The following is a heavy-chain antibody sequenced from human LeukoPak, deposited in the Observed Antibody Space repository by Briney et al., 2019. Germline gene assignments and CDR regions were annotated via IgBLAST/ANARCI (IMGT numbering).Heavy chain of an antibody. CDR1: GYTFTRYD. J-gene: IGHJ6*02. V-gene: IGHV1-8*01. D-gene: IGHD4-23*01. CDR3: ARVPTGRWYSSRWYYYYGMDV. Sequence: ASVKVSCKASGYTFTRYDINWVRQATGQGLEWMGWMNPNSGNTGYAQKFQGRVTMTRNTSIGTAYMELSSLRSEDTAVYYCARVPTGRWYSSRWYYYYGMDVWGQGTTVTVSS. CDR2: MNPNSGNT.